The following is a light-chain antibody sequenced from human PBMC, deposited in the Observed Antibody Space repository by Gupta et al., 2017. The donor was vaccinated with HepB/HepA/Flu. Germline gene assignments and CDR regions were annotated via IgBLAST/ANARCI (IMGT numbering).Light chain of an antibody. CDR1: QSVLYSSNNKNY. Sequence: DIVMTQSPDSLAVSLGERGTINCKSSQSVLYSSNNKNYLAWYQQKPGQPPKVLIYWASTRESGVPDRFSGGGSGTDFTLTISSLQAEDVAVYYCQQYYSTPRSFGQGTKLEIK. CDR2: WAS. J-gene: IGKJ2*04. V-gene: IGKV4-1*01. CDR3: QQYYSTPRS.